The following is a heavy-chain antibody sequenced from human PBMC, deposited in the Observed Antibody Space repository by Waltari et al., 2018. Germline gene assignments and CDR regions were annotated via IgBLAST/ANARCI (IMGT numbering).Heavy chain of an antibody. V-gene: IGHV3-53*01. Sequence: EVQLVESGGGLIQPGGSLSISCAAYVFTVSSHYISWVRQAPGKGLEWVSVSYSGGSTYYADSVKGRFTISRDNSKNTLYLQMNSLRAEDTAVYYCARDQGPPYGMDVWGQGTTVTVSS. J-gene: IGHJ6*02. CDR1: VFTVSSHY. CDR2: SYSGGST. CDR3: ARDQGPPYGMDV.